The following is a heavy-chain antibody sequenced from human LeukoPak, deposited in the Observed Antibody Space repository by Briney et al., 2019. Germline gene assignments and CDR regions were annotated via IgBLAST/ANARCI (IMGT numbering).Heavy chain of an antibody. D-gene: IGHD3-22*01. CDR3: ASGPRSVVVITTSFDY. Sequence: SETLSLTCTVSGGSISSYYWSWIRQPAGEGLEWIGRLHTSGSTHYNPSLKSRVTISVDTSKNQFSLKLSSVTAADTAVYYCASGPRSVVVITTSFDYWGQGTLVTVSS. J-gene: IGHJ4*02. CDR1: GGSISSYY. V-gene: IGHV4-4*07. CDR2: LHTSGST.